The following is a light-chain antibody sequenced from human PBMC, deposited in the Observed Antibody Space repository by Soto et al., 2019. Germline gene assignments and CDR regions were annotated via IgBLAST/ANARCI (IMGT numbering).Light chain of an antibody. V-gene: IGKV3-11*01. Sequence: EIVLTQSPATLSLSPGERATLSCRASQSVSNFLAWYQQKPRQAPRLLIYGASSRATGIPDRFSGSGSGTEFNLTISSLQPDDFATYYCQHYNSYSEAFGQGTKVDIK. J-gene: IGKJ1*01. CDR2: GAS. CDR3: QHYNSYSEA. CDR1: QSVSNF.